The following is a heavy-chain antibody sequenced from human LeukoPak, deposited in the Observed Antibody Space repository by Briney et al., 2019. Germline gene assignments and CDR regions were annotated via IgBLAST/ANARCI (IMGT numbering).Heavy chain of an antibody. V-gene: IGHV1-46*01. CDR2: INPSGGST. Sequence: ASVKVSCKASGYTFTSYYMHWVRQAPGQGLEWMGIINPSGGSTSYAQKFQGRVTITRETSTSTVYMELSSLRSEDTAVYYCAGAVAGTAKNSLRFDYWGQGTLVTVSS. J-gene: IGHJ4*02. CDR1: GYTFTSYY. D-gene: IGHD6-19*01. CDR3: AGAVAGTAKNSLRFDY.